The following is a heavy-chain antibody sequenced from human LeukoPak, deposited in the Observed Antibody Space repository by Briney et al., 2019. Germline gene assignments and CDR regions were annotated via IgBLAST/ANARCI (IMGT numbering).Heavy chain of an antibody. CDR1: GGSFSGYY. Sequence: SETLSLTCAVYGGSFSGYYWSWIRQPPGKGLEWIGEINHSGSTNYNPSLKSRVTISVDTSKNQFSLQLNSVTPEDTAVYYCAREVVQRRQQLDGFDYWGQGTLVTVSS. V-gene: IGHV4-34*01. CDR2: INHSGST. CDR3: AREVVQRRQQLDGFDY. J-gene: IGHJ4*02. D-gene: IGHD6-13*01.